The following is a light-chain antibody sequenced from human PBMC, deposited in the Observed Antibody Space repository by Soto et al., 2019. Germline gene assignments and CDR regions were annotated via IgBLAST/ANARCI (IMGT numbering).Light chain of an antibody. J-gene: IGKJ2*01. CDR2: DAS. CDR3: QQYAGSPYT. V-gene: IGKV3-20*01. CDR1: QSVSSSY. Sequence: EIVLTQSPDTLSLSPGERATLSCRASQSVSSSYLAWYQQKPGQAPRLLIYDASYRTTGIPDRFRGSGSGTDFTLTISRLEPEDFAVYYCQQYAGSPYTFGQGTRLEIK.